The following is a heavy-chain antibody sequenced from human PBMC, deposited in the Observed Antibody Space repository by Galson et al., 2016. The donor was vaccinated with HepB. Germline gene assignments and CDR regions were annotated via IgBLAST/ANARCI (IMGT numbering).Heavy chain of an antibody. CDR2: IHRRGST. CDR3: ARVVVYAAFRWGKKKEEYYFDY. D-gene: IGHD2-8*02. Sequence: LSLTCAVSGDSISSGGNSWRWIRQPPGKGLEWIGYIHRRGSTYSNPSLKSRVTISVDRSKNKFSLNLTSVTAADTAVYFCARVVVYAAFRWGKKKEEYYFDYWGQGTLVTVSS. J-gene: IGHJ4*02. V-gene: IGHV4-30-2*01. CDR1: GDSISSGGNS.